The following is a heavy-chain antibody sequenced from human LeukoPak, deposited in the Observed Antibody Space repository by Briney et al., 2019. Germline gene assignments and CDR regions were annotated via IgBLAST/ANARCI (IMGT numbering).Heavy chain of an antibody. CDR1: GFTFSSYW. V-gene: IGHV3-7*01. CDR3: ARDYGSSWAEGYYYYMDV. CDR2: IKQDGSEK. J-gene: IGHJ6*03. Sequence: PGGSLRLSCAASGFTFSSYWMSWVRQAPGKGLEWVANIKQDGSEKYYVDSVKGRFTISRDNAKNSLYLQMNSLRAEDTAVYYCARDYGSSWAEGYYYYMDVWGKGTKVTVSS. D-gene: IGHD6-13*01.